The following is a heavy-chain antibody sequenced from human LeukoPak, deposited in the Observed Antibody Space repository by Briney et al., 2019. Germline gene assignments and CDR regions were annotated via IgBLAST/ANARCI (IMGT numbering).Heavy chain of an antibody. CDR2: IYYSGST. D-gene: IGHD3-16*01. CDR3: ARAGGLGETIDY. CDR1: GGSISSYY. Sequence: PSETLSLTCTVSGGSISSYYWSWIRQPPGKGLEWIGYIYYSGSTNYNPSLKSRVTISVDTSKNQFSLKLSSVTAADTAVYYCARAGGLGETIDYWGQGTLVTVSS. J-gene: IGHJ4*02. V-gene: IGHV4-59*12.